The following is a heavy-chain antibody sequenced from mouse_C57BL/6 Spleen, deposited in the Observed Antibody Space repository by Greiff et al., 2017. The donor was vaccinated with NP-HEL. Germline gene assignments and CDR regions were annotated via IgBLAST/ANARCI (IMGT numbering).Heavy chain of an antibody. CDR1: GYTFTSYD. CDR3: ARLNGSSYEDWYFDV. CDR2: IYPRDGST. Sequence: SGPELVKPGASVKLSCKASGYTFTSYDINWVKQRPGQGLEWIGWIYPRDGSTKYNEKFKGKATLTVDTSSSTAYMELHSLTSEDSAVYFCARLNGSSYEDWYFDVWGTGTTVTVSS. D-gene: IGHD1-1*01. J-gene: IGHJ1*03. V-gene: IGHV1-85*01.